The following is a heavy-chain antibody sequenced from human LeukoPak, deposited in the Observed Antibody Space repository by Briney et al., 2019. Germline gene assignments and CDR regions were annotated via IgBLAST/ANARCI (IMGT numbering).Heavy chain of an antibody. Sequence: GGSLRLSCAASGFTFSDYWLSWVRQAPGKGLEWVANIKENGIEKDYVDSVRGRFTISRDNARNSLFLQMNSLRVEDTAIYYCADPGVGFWGQGTLVTVSS. CDR1: GFTFSDYW. CDR3: ADPGVGF. CDR2: IKENGIEK. D-gene: IGHD2-8*01. V-gene: IGHV3-7*01. J-gene: IGHJ4*02.